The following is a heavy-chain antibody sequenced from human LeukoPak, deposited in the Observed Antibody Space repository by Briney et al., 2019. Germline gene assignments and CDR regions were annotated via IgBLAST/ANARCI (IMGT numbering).Heavy chain of an antibody. J-gene: IGHJ4*02. Sequence: GGSLRLSCAASGFTFYTHAMSWVRQAPGKGLEWVSGISTSGDSTYCADSVKGRFTISRDNSKNTLYLEMNSLRAEDTAVYYCAKERIQLWSRYFDYWGQGTLVTVSS. D-gene: IGHD5-18*01. CDR1: GFTFYTHA. CDR2: ISTSGDST. V-gene: IGHV3-23*01. CDR3: AKERIQLWSRYFDY.